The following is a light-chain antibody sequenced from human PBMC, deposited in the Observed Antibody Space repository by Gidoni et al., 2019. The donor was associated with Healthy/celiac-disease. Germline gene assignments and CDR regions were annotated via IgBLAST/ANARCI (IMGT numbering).Light chain of an antibody. CDR3: QQSYSTLIT. Sequence: DIKMTQSPSSLSASVGERVTITCRASRSISSYLNWYQQKPGKAPKLLIYAAASLQSGVPSRFSGSGSGTDFTLTISSLQPEDFATYYCQQSYSTLITFGQGTRLEIK. CDR2: AAA. CDR1: RSISSY. V-gene: IGKV1-39*01. J-gene: IGKJ5*01.